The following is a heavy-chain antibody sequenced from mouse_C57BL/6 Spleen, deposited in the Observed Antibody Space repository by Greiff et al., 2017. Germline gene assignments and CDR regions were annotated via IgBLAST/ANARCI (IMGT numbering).Heavy chain of an antibody. D-gene: IGHD4-1*02. J-gene: IGHJ1*03. CDR3: ARSPTGTYFDV. CDR1: GFTFSDYG. V-gene: IGHV5-15*01. CDR2: ISNLAYSI. Sequence: EVQGVESGGGLVQPGGSLKLSCAASGFTFSDYGMAWVRQAPRKGPEWVAFISNLAYSIYYADTVTGRFTISRENAKNTLYLEMSSLRSEDTAMYYCARSPTGTYFDVWGTGTTVTVSS.